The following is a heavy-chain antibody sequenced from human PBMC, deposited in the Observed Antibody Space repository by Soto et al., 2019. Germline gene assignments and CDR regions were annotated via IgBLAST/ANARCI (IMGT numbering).Heavy chain of an antibody. CDR3: ATDFGGYSYGGARYYYGMDV. D-gene: IGHD5-18*01. J-gene: IGHJ6*02. V-gene: IGHV4-38-2*02. Sequence: TLSLTCAVSGYSISSGCYWGWIRQPPGKGLEWIGSIYHSGSTYYNPSLKSRVTISVDTSKNQFSLKLSSVTAADTAVYYCATDFGGYSYGGARYYYGMDVWGQGTTVTVSS. CDR1: GYSISSGCY. CDR2: IYHSGST.